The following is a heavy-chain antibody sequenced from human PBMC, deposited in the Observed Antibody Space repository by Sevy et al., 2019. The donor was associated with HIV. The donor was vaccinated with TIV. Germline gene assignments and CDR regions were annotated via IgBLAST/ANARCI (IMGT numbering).Heavy chain of an antibody. CDR3: ARVGVEVLYYGSASYYNASIYGMDV. CDR2: MNPNSGNT. D-gene: IGHD3-10*01. V-gene: IGHV1-8*01. Sequence: ASVKVSCKASGYTFTSYDINWVRQATGQGLEWMGWMNPNSGNTGYAQKFQGKVTMTRNTSISTAYMELSSLRSEDTAVYYCARVGVEVLYYGSASYYNASIYGMDVWGQGTTVTVSS. J-gene: IGHJ6*02. CDR1: GYTFTSYD.